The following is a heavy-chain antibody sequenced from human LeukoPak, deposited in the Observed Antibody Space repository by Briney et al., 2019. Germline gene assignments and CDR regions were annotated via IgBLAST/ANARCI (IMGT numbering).Heavy chain of an antibody. Sequence: SETLSLTCTVSGGSISSGDYYWSWIRQPPGTGLEWIGYIYYSGSTYYNPSLKSRVTISVGTSKNQFSLKLSSVTAADTAVYYCARENYGGNSGNYWGQGTLVTVSS. J-gene: IGHJ4*02. V-gene: IGHV4-30-4*08. CDR1: GGSISSGDYY. CDR3: ARENYGGNSGNY. D-gene: IGHD4-23*01. CDR2: IYYSGST.